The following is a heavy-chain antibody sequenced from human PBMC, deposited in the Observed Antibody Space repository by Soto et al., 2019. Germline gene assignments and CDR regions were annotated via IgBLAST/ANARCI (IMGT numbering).Heavy chain of an antibody. V-gene: IGHV3-30-3*01. D-gene: IGHD6-6*01. Sequence: QVQLVESGGGVVQPGRSLRLSCAASGFTFSSYAMHWVRQAPGKGLEWVAVISYGGSNKYYADSVKGRFTISRDNSKNTLYLQMNSLRAEDTAVYYCARSVYDYGMDVWGQGTTVTVSS. CDR3: ARSVYDYGMDV. CDR2: ISYGGSNK. J-gene: IGHJ6*02. CDR1: GFTFSSYA.